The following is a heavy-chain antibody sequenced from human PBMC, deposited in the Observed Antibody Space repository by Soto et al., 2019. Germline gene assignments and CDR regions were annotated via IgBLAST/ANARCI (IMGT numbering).Heavy chain of an antibody. CDR1: GGSVSSGSYY. Sequence: TSETLSLTCTVSGGSVSSGSYYWSWIRQPPGKGLEWIGYIYYSGSTNYNPSLKSRVTISVDTSKNQFSLKLSSVTAADTAVYYCATYGDGTIDYWGQGTLVTVSS. V-gene: IGHV4-61*01. CDR2: IYYSGST. CDR3: ATYGDGTIDY. D-gene: IGHD4-17*01. J-gene: IGHJ4*02.